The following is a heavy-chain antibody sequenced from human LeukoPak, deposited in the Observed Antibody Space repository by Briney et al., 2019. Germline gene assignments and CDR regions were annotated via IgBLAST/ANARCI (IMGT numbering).Heavy chain of an antibody. V-gene: IGHV3-30*02. Sequence: GGSLRLSCAASGFTFNNYGMHWVRQAPGKGLEWVAFVRSDGVDKYYADSVKGRFTISRDNSKNTLYLQMNSLRAEDTAVYYCAKDLKGVTTSDYWGQGTLVTVSS. CDR2: VRSDGVDK. CDR3: AKDLKGVTTSDY. D-gene: IGHD4-17*01. CDR1: GFTFNNYG. J-gene: IGHJ4*02.